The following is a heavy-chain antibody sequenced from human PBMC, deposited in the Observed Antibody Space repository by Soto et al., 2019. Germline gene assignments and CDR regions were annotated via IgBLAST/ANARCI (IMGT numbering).Heavy chain of an antibody. CDR2: IYYSGST. D-gene: IGHD4-17*01. J-gene: IGHJ4*02. CDR3: ARDAGGDSMTFDY. Sequence: QVQLQESGPGLVKPSQTLSLTCTVSGGSISSGGYYWSWIRQHPGKGLEWIGYIYYSGSTYYNPSLKSRVTISVDTSKNQLSLKLGSVAAADTAVYYCARDAGGDSMTFDYWGQGTLVTVSS. V-gene: IGHV4-31*03. CDR1: GGSISSGGYY.